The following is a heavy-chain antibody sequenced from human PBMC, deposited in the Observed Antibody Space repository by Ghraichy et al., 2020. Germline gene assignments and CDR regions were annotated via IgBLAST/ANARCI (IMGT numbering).Heavy chain of an antibody. J-gene: IGHJ4*02. CDR3: ARVGGYYDSSGYYVVDY. CDR2: IYYSGST. D-gene: IGHD3-22*01. V-gene: IGHV4-39*07. CDR1: GGSISSSSYY. Sequence: SETLSLTCTVSGGSISSSSYYWGWIRQPPGKGLEWIGSIYYSGSTYYNPSLKSRVTISVDTSKNQFSLKLSSVTAADTAVYYCARVGGYYDSSGYYVVDYWGQGTLVTVSS.